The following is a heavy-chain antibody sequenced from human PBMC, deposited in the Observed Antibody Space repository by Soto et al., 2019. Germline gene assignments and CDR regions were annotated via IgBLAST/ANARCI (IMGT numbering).Heavy chain of an antibody. J-gene: IGHJ4*02. D-gene: IGHD3-10*01. Sequence: SETLSLTCTVSGGSISSYYWSWIRQPPGKGLEWIGYIYYSGSTNYNPSLKSRVTISVDTSKNQFSLKLTSVTAADTAVYFCARYRLYYDSGSFPYYFDHWGQGTLVTVSS. V-gene: IGHV4-59*08. CDR2: IYYSGST. CDR3: ARYRLYYDSGSFPYYFDH. CDR1: GGSISSYY.